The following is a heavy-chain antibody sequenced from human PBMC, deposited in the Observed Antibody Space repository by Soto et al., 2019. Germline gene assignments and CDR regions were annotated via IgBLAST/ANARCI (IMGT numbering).Heavy chain of an antibody. CDR1: GYTFTSYG. Sequence: ASVKVSCKASGYTFTSYGISWVRQAPGQRLEWMGWISPYNGNTNYAQKLQGRVTMTTDTSTSTAYMELSRLRSDDTAVYYCARAHPQWLVRAEAYYYGMDVWGQGTTVTVSS. J-gene: IGHJ6*02. V-gene: IGHV1-18*01. D-gene: IGHD6-19*01. CDR3: ARAHPQWLVRAEAYYYGMDV. CDR2: ISPYNGNT.